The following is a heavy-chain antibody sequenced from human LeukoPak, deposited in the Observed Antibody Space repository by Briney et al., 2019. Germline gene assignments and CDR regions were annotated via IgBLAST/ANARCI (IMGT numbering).Heavy chain of an antibody. J-gene: IGHJ4*02. Sequence: PGGSLGLSCAASGFTLSSYAMHWVRQPAGKGLEWVSAIGTAGDTFYPGSVKGRFTISRENAKKSLFLQMNSLRAEDTAVYYCARQNTPHGNFDYWGQGTLVTVS. D-gene: IGHD1-26*01. CDR3: ARQNTPHGNFDY. CDR1: GFTLSSYA. CDR2: IGTAGDT. V-gene: IGHV3-13*01.